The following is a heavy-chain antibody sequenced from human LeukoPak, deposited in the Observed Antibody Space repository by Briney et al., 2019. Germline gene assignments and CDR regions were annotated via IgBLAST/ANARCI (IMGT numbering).Heavy chain of an antibody. CDR1: GGSFSGYY. J-gene: IGHJ3*02. D-gene: IGHD2-2*01. CDR3: ARGWYQGAFDI. V-gene: IGHV4-34*01. Sequence: PSETLSLTCAVYGGSFSGYYWSWIRQPPGKGLEWIGEINHSGSTNYSPSLKSRVTISVDTSKNQFSLNLCSVTAADTAVYYCARGWYQGAFDIWGQGTMVTVSS. CDR2: INHSGST.